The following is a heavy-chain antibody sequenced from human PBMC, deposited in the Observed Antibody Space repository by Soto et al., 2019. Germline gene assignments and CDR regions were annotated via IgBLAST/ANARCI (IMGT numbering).Heavy chain of an antibody. V-gene: IGHV3-74*01. Sequence: EVQLVESGGGLVQPGGSLRLSCAASGFTLRTYWLHWVRQAPGKGPAWISRINSDGRSTSYADSVKGRFTISRDNAKNTLYLQMSSLRAEDTAVYYCARDSGYCSGGSCYEGLLDYWGQGTLVTVSS. CDR3: ARDSGYCSGGSCYEGLLDY. CDR1: GFTLRTYW. CDR2: INSDGRST. D-gene: IGHD2-15*01. J-gene: IGHJ4*02.